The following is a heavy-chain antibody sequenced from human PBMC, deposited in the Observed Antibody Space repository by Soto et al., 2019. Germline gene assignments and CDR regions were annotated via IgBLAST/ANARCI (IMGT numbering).Heavy chain of an antibody. J-gene: IGHJ4*02. CDR1: GFTFSRYW. CDR2: INTDGTNT. V-gene: IGHV3-74*03. Sequence: EVQLVESGGSLVQPGGSLRLSCAVSGFTFSRYWMQWFRQDPGNGLVWVSSINTDGTNTQYADSVRGRFTVSRDNAKNTVYLQMISLRSEDTAVYYCAKDLLWGQYHYWGQGTLVVVSS. CDR3: AKDLLWGQYHY. D-gene: IGHD3-16*01.